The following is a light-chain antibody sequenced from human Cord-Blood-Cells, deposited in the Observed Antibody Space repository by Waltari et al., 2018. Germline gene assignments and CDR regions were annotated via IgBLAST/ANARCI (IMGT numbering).Light chain of an antibody. V-gene: IGKV1-5*01. CDR2: DAS. J-gene: IGKJ3*01. CDR1: QSISSW. CDR3: QQYNSYIFT. Sequence: DIQMTQSPSTLSASVGDRVTITCRASQSISSWLAWYQQKPGKAPKLLIYDASSLESGVPLRFSGSGSGTEFTLTISSLQPDDFATYYCQQYNSYIFTFGPGTKVDIK.